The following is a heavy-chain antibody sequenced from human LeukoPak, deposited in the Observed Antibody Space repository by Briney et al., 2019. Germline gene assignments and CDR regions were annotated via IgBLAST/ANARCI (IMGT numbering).Heavy chain of an antibody. V-gene: IGHV1-24*01. CDR3: ATDLDSSSPPLG. CDR2: FDPEDGET. D-gene: IGHD6-6*01. Sequence: ASVKVPCKVSGHTLTELSMHWVRQAPGKGLEWMGGFDPEDGETIYAQKFQGRVTMTEDTSTDTAYMELSSLRSEDTAVYYCATDLDSSSPPLGWGQGTLVTVSS. J-gene: IGHJ4*02. CDR1: GHTLTELS.